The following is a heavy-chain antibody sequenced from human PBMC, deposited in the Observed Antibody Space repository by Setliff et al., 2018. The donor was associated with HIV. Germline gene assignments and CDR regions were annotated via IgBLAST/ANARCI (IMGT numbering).Heavy chain of an antibody. D-gene: IGHD3-9*01. CDR2: ISHTGST. Sequence: PSETLSLTCAVYGGSFSGYYWGWIRQPPGKGLEWIGSISHTGSTYYNPSLKSRVTISVDTSKNQFSLKLSSVTAADTAVYYCARAAPGYDILSGYYMPSVDYWGQGTLVTVSS. CDR1: GGSFSGYY. CDR3: ARAAPGYDILSGYYMPSVDY. V-gene: IGHV4-38-2*01. J-gene: IGHJ4*02.